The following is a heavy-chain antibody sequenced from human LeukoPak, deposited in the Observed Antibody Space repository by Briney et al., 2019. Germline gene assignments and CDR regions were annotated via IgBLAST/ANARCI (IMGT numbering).Heavy chain of an antibody. CDR2: ISGSGGST. Sequence: PGGSLRLSCAASGFTFSSYAMSWVRQAPGKGLEWVSAISGSGGSTYYADSVKGRFTISRDNSKNTLYLQMNSLRAEDTALYYCAKDPRAYCGGDCKPYYFDYWGQGTLVTVSS. CDR3: AKDPRAYCGGDCKPYYFDY. V-gene: IGHV3-23*01. CDR1: GFTFSSYA. D-gene: IGHD2-21*02. J-gene: IGHJ4*02.